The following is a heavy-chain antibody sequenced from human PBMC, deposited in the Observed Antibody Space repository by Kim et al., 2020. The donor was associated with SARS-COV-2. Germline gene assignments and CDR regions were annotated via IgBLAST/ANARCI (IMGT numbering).Heavy chain of an antibody. Sequence: GGSLRLSCAASGFTFSSYAMSWVRQAPGKGPEWVSTIRNSGSGTYYADSVKGRFTISRDNSKNTLYLQMNSLRAEDTAVYYCAKSCTDTSGYCNYWGQGTLVTVSS. CDR3: AKSCTDTSGYCNY. V-gene: IGHV3-23*01. CDR2: IRNSGSGT. CDR1: GFTFSSYA. D-gene: IGHD3-22*01. J-gene: IGHJ4*02.